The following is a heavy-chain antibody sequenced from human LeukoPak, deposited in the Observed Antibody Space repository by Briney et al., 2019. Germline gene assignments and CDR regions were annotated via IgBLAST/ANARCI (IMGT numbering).Heavy chain of an antibody. CDR1: GGTFSSYA. CDR2: IIPIFGTA. Sequence: SVKVSCKASGGTFSSYAISWVRQAPGQGLEWMGGIIPIFGTANYAQKFQGRVTITADESTSTAYMELSSLRSEDTAVYYCARILVEGQWLVPVDYWGQGTLVTVSS. D-gene: IGHD6-19*01. V-gene: IGHV1-69*01. CDR3: ARILVEGQWLVPVDY. J-gene: IGHJ4*02.